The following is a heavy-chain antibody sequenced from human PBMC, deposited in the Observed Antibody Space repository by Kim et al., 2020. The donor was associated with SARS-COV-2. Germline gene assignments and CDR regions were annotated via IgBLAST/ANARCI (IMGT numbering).Heavy chain of an antibody. CDR1: GGSFSGYY. CDR2: INHSGST. D-gene: IGHD1-26*01. V-gene: IGHV4-34*01. J-gene: IGHJ5*02. CDR3: ARGSSPSVEVGATWGNWFDP. Sequence: SETLSLTCAVYGGSFSGYYWSWIRQPPGKGLEWIGEINHSGSTNYNPSLKSRVTISVDTSKNQFSLKLSSVTAADTAVYYCARGSSPSVEVGATWGNWFDPWGQGTLVTVSS.